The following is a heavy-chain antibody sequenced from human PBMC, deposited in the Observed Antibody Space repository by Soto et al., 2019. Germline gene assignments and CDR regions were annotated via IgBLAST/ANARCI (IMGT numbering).Heavy chain of an antibody. J-gene: IGHJ4*02. Sequence: GGSLRLSCAASGFTFSSYAMSWVRQAPGKGLEWVSAISGSGGSTYYADSVKGRFTISRDNSKNTLYLQMNSLRAEDTDVYYCAKGGEGVYDFWSGYYYFDYWGQGTLVTVSS. CDR2: ISGSGGST. V-gene: IGHV3-23*01. CDR1: GFTFSSYA. CDR3: AKGGEGVYDFWSGYYYFDY. D-gene: IGHD3-3*01.